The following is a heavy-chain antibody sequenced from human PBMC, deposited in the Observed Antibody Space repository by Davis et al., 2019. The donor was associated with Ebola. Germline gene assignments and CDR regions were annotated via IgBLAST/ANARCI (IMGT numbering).Heavy chain of an antibody. J-gene: IGHJ5*02. CDR2: ISYDGSNK. CDR3: AKDGYCSGGSCYRGSWFDP. D-gene: IGHD2-15*01. V-gene: IGHV3-30*18. Sequence: GESLKISCAASGFTFSSYGMHWVRQAPGKGLEWVAVISYDGSNKYYADSVKGRFTISRDNSKNTLYLQMNSLRAEDTAVYYCAKDGYCSGGSCYRGSWFDPWGQGTLVTVSS. CDR1: GFTFSSYG.